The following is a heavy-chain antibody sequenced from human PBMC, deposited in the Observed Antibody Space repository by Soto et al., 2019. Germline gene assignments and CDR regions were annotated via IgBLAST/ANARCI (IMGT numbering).Heavy chain of an antibody. J-gene: IGHJ4*01. CDR2: IYHGGTT. Sequence: SETLSLTCTVSGHSISSGSYWAWIRQPPGKGPEWIASIYHGGTTFYNPSLKSRITISVDTSNNQFSLKLTSVTAADTAVYYCARVHVMVVAGSTFDYWGHGTLVTVSS. V-gene: IGHV4-38-2*02. CDR3: ARVHVMVVAGSTFDY. D-gene: IGHD6-19*01. CDR1: GHSISSGSY.